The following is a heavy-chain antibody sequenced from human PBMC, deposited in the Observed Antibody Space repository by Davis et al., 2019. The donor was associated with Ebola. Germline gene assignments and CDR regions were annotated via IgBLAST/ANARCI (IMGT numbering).Heavy chain of an antibody. Sequence: PSETLSLTCAVYGGSLSGYYWTWTRQSPGKGLEWIGEINHSGRTNYNPSLKSRVTISLDTSKNQFSLKLSSVTAADTALYYCAGIRGQWLEDWGQGTLVTFSS. D-gene: IGHD6-19*01. CDR2: INHSGRT. CDR1: GGSLSGYY. V-gene: IGHV4-34*01. CDR3: AGIRGQWLED. J-gene: IGHJ4*02.